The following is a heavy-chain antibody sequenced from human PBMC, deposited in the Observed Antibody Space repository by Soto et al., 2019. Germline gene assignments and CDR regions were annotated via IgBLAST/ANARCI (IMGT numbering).Heavy chain of an antibody. Sequence: GGPLRLSCAASGFTFSSYGMHWVRQAPDKGLEWVAVIWYDGSNKYYADSVKDRFTISRDNSKNTLYLQMNSLRAEDTAVYYCARDTIVATYYYYGMDVWGQGTTVTVSS. J-gene: IGHJ6*02. CDR2: IWYDGSNK. V-gene: IGHV3-33*01. D-gene: IGHD5-12*01. CDR3: ARDTIVATYYYYGMDV. CDR1: GFTFSSYG.